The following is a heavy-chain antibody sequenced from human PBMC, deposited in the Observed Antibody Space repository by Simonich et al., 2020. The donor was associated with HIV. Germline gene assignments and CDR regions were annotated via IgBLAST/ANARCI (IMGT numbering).Heavy chain of an antibody. J-gene: IGHJ4*02. CDR2: LTVYNGNT. CDR1: GYTYINYG. D-gene: IGHD1-26*01. Sequence: QVQLVQSGAEVKKPGASVKVSCKASGYTYINYGINWGRQAPGQGLEWMGRLTVYNGNTDSAQKFRGRLTLTTDTATTTAYMELRSMRSDDTAVYYCARDLPIGSYFDYWGQGTLVTVSS. V-gene: IGHV1-18*01. CDR3: ARDLPIGSYFDY.